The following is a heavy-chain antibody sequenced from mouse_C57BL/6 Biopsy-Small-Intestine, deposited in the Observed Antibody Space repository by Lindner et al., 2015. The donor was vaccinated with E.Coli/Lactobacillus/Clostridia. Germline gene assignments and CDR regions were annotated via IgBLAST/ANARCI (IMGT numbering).Heavy chain of an antibody. CDR3: ARWGFITTVVASWFAY. CDR1: GFSFTDYN. CDR2: INPNYGTT. D-gene: IGHD1-1*01. J-gene: IGHJ3*01. Sequence: VQLQESGPELVKPGASVKISCKASGFSFTDYNMNWVKRSNGKSLEWIGVINPNYGTTGYNQKFKGKATLTVDQSSSTAYMQLNSLTSEDSAVYYCARWGFITTVVASWFAYWGQGTLVTVSA. V-gene: IGHV1-39*01.